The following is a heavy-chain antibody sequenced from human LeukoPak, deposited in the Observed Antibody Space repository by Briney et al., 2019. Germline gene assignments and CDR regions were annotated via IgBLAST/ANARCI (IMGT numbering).Heavy chain of an antibody. CDR2: ISSSSSYI. Sequence: GGSLRLSCAASGFTFSSYSMNWVRQAPGKGLEWVSSISSSSSYIYYADSVKGRFTISRDNAKNSLYLQMNSLRAEDTAVYYCARGGGTYYYDSSGYSSDYWGQGTLVTVSS. V-gene: IGHV3-21*01. CDR1: GFTFSSYS. J-gene: IGHJ4*02. CDR3: ARGGGTYYYDSSGYSSDY. D-gene: IGHD3-22*01.